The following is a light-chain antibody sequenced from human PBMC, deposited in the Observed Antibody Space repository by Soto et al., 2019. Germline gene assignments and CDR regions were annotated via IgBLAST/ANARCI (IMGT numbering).Light chain of an antibody. J-gene: IGLJ2*01. Sequence: QSALTQPASVSGSPGQSITISCSGTPSDIGAYNYVSWYQHLPGKAPKVIIYDVTNPPSGVSSRFSGSKSGTTASLTISGLQAEDEANYYCGSYTISSTLMIFGGGTKVTVL. V-gene: IGLV2-14*03. CDR1: PSDIGAYNY. CDR3: GSYTISSTLMI. CDR2: DVT.